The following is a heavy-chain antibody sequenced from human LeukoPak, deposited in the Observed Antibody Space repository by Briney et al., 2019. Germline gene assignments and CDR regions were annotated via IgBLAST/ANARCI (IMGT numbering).Heavy chain of an antibody. CDR2: VSYSRST. J-gene: IGHJ4*02. Sequence: SETLSLTCTVSGDSISNYYWCWIRQTPGKGLEWIGYVSYSRSTNYNPSLKSRVTISVDTSKNQFSLKLSSVTAADTAVYYCARSIDYGDYPFDYWGQGTLVTVSS. V-gene: IGHV4-59*12. CDR3: ARSIDYGDYPFDY. D-gene: IGHD4-17*01. CDR1: GDSISNYY.